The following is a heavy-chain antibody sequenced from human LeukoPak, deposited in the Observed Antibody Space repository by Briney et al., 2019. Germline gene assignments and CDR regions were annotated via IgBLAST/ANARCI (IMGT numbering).Heavy chain of an antibody. D-gene: IGHD6-13*01. Sequence: GGSLRLSCAASGFTFSSYSMNWVRQAPGKGLEWVSYISSSSSTIYYADSVKGRFTISRDNAKNSLYLQMNSLRAEDTAVYYCVRKYSSNGYNWSDPWGQGTLVTVSS. J-gene: IGHJ5*02. CDR1: GFTFSSYS. CDR2: ISSSSSTI. CDR3: VRKYSSNGYNWSDP. V-gene: IGHV3-48*01.